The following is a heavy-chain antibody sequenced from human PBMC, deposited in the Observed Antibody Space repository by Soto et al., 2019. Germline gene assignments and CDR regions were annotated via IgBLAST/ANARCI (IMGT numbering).Heavy chain of an antibody. J-gene: IGHJ5*02. CDR3: ASDRRVAEAGEGYWFDP. Sequence: ASVKVSCKASGYTFTSYGISWVRQAPGQGLEWMGWISAYNGNTNYAQKLQGRVTMTTDTSTSTAYMELRSLRSDDTAVYYCASDRRVAEAGEGYWFDPWGQGTLVTVSS. CDR2: ISAYNGNT. D-gene: IGHD2-21*01. V-gene: IGHV1-18*01. CDR1: GYTFTSYG.